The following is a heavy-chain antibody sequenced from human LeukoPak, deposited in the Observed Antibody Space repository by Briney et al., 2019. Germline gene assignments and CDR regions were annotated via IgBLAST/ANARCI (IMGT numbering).Heavy chain of an antibody. D-gene: IGHD2-2*01. CDR1: GFTFSSYS. V-gene: IGHV3-21*01. CDR3: ARCHASCHLNHELFDY. CDR2: ISSSSSHI. J-gene: IGHJ4*02. Sequence: GGSLRLSCAASGFTFSSYSMNWVRQAPGKGLEWVSSISSSSSHIYYADSVKGRFTISRDNAKNSLYLQMNSLRAEDTAVYYCARCHASCHLNHELFDYWGQGTLVTVSS.